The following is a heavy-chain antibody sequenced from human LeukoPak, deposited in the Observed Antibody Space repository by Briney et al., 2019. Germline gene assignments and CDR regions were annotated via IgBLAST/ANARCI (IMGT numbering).Heavy chain of an antibody. CDR3: VRGSLASGVVVYYYYYLDV. J-gene: IGHJ6*03. CDR1: GFTFSSYG. V-gene: IGHV3-21*01. D-gene: IGHD3-3*01. CDR2: ISSSSSYI. Sequence: PGGSLRLSCAASGFTFSSYGMHWVRQAPGKGLEWVSSISSSSSYIYYADSVKGGFTISRDNAKNSLYLQMNSLRAEDTAVYYCVRGSLASGVVVYYYYYLDVWGKGTTVTVSS.